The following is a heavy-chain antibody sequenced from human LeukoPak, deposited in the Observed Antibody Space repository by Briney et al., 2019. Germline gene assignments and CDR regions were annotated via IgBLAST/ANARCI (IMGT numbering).Heavy chain of an antibody. CDR3: AKDSSVPYGITE. V-gene: IGHV3-23*01. J-gene: IGHJ4*02. CDR2: ISGNSGRT. Sequence: PGGSLRLSCAASGFTFSSYAMSWVRQAPGKGLEGVSSISGNSGRTYYADAVKGRFSISRDNSNNTLYLQMNSLRAEDTALYYCAKDSSVPYGITEWGQGTLVTVSS. CDR1: GFTFSSYA. D-gene: IGHD4-17*01.